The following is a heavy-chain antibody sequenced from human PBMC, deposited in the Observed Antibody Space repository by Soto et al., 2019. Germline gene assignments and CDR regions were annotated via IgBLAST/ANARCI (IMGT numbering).Heavy chain of an antibody. CDR1: GDSISSSDYY. D-gene: IGHD5-18*01. J-gene: IGHJ4*02. CDR2: IYYSGST. V-gene: IGHV4-39*01. CDR3: ATHPGYGLYYLDY. Sequence: SETLSLTCTVSGDSISSSDYYWGWIRQPPGKGLEWIGSIYYSGSTYYNPSLKSRVTISVDTSKNQFSLKLSSVTAADTAVYYCATHPGYGLYYLDYWGQGTLVTVSS.